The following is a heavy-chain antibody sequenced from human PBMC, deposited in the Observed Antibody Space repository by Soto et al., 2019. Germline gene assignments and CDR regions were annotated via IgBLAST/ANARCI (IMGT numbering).Heavy chain of an antibody. D-gene: IGHD4-17*01. CDR2: IYYSGST. J-gene: IGHJ4*02. CDR1: GGSVSSGSYY. Sequence: PSETLSLTCTVSGGSVSSGSYYWSWIRQPPGKGLEWIGYIYYSGSTNYNPSLKSRVTISVDTSKNQFSLKLSSVTAADTAVYYCARDDYGDYGFDYWGQGTLVTVSS. CDR3: ARDDYGDYGFDY. V-gene: IGHV4-61*01.